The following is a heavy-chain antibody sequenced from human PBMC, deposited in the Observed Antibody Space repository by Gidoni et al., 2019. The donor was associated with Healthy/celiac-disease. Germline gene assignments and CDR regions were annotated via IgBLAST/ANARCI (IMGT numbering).Heavy chain of an antibody. Sequence: EVQLLESGGGLVQPGGSLRLSCAASGFTFSSYAMSRGRQAPGKGREGVSAISGSGVRTYHADSVKGRFTISRDNSKNALYLQMNSLGAEDTAVYYCATGGLGYCSSTSCSFKTPFDYWGQGTLVTVSS. CDR3: ATGGLGYCSSTSCSFKTPFDY. CDR2: ISGSGVRT. J-gene: IGHJ4*02. V-gene: IGHV3-23*01. CDR1: GFTFSSYA. D-gene: IGHD2-2*01.